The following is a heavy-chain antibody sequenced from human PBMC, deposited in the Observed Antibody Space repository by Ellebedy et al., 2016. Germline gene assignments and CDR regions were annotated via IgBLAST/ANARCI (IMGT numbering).Heavy chain of an antibody. Sequence: SETLSLXXAVYGGSFSGYYWSWIRQAPGQGLEWIGEIHHSGRSNFNPSLQSRVTMSLGTSRTQFSLRLTSVTAADTAVYYCARDGGSTWQPLDIWGQGALVTVSS. CDR1: GGSFSGYY. CDR3: ARDGGSTWQPLDI. D-gene: IGHD6-13*01. CDR2: IHHSGRS. V-gene: IGHV4-34*01. J-gene: IGHJ4*02.